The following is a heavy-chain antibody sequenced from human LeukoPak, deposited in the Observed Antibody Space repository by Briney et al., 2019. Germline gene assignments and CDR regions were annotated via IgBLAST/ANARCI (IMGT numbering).Heavy chain of an antibody. CDR1: GYSISSGYY. CDR2: IYHSGST. J-gene: IGHJ4*02. Sequence: PSETLSLTCTVSGYSISSGYYWGWIRQPPGKGLEWIGSIYHSGSTYYNPSLKSRVTISVDTSKNQFSLKLSSVTAADTAVYYCASVPYSGSYFDYWGQGTLVTVSS. CDR3: ASVPYSGSYFDY. V-gene: IGHV4-38-2*02. D-gene: IGHD1-26*01.